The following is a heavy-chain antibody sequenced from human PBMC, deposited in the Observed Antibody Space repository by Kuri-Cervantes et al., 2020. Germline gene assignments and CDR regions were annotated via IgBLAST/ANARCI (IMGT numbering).Heavy chain of an antibody. V-gene: IGHV3-15*01. J-gene: IGHJ4*02. CDR2: IKSKTDGGTT. Sequence: GESLKISCAASGFTFSNAWVSWVRQAPGKGLEWVGRIKSKTDGGTTDYAAPVKGRFTISRDDSKNTLYLQMNSLKTEDTVVYYCASYGSGSSFDYWGQGTLVTVSS. CDR3: ASYGSGSSFDY. D-gene: IGHD3-10*01. CDR1: GFTFSNAW.